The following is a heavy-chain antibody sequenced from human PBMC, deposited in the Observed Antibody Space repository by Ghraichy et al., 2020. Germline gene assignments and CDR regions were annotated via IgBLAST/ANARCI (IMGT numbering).Heavy chain of an antibody. CDR2: IYYSGST. J-gene: IGHJ6*04. CDR3: ARAATITYYDFWSGYPTSLDV. D-gene: IGHD3-3*01. CDR1: GGSISSYY. V-gene: IGHV4-59*08. Sequence: SQTLSLTCTVSGGSISSYYWSWIRQPPGKGLEWIGYIYYSGSTNYNPSLKSRVTISVDTSKNQFSLKLSSVTAADTAVYYCARAATITYYDFWSGYPTSLDVWGKGTTVTVSS.